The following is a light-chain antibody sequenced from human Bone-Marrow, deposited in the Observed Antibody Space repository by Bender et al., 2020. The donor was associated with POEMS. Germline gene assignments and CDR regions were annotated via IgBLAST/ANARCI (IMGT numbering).Light chain of an antibody. J-gene: IGLJ2*01. CDR2: RND. V-gene: IGLV1-47*01. Sequence: QSVLTQPPSASGAPGQSVTISCSGGSSYVENHYIYWYQQVPGAAPRLLIYRNDQRPSGVPDRFSGAKSGDAASLTISGLQAEDEADYYCCSYGGRQLSVFGGGTKLTVL. CDR3: CSYGGRQLSV. CDR1: SSYVENHY.